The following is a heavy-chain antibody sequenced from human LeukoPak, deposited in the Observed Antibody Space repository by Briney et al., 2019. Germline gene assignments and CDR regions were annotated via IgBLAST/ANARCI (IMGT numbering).Heavy chain of an antibody. CDR2: IYYSGST. CDR3: ARAERIAAMSNYGMDV. V-gene: IGHV4-31*03. CDR1: GGSISSGGYY. J-gene: IGHJ6*02. D-gene: IGHD6-6*01. Sequence: PSETLSHTCTVSGGSISSGGYYWSWIRQHPGKGLEWIGYIYYSGSTYYNPSLKSRATISVDTSKNQFSLKLSSATAADTAVYYCARAERIAAMSNYGMDVWGQGTTVTVSS.